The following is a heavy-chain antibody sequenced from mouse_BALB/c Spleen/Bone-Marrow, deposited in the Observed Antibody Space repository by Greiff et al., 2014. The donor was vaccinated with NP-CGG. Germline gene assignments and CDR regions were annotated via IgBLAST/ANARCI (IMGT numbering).Heavy chain of an antibody. J-gene: IGHJ3*01. CDR1: GYTFSSYW. V-gene: IGHV1-9*01. CDR2: ILPGSGST. D-gene: IGHD4-1*01. Sequence: QVQLQQSGAELMKPGASVKISCKATGYTFSSYWIVWVKQRPGHGLEWIGEILPGSGSTNYNEKFKGKATFTADTSSNTAYMQLSILTSEDSAVYYCARELGDYWGQGTLVTVSA. CDR3: ARELGDY.